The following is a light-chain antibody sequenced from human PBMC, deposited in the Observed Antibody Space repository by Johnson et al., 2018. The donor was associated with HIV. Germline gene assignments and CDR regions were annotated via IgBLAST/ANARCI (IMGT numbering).Light chain of an antibody. CDR2: DNN. Sequence: QSVLTQPPSVSAAPVQKVTISCSGSSSNIGNNYVSWYQQLPGTAPKLLIYDNNKRPSGIPDRFSGSKSGTSATLGITGLQTGDEADYYRGTWDSSLSAVYVFGTGTKVTVL. J-gene: IGLJ1*01. CDR3: GTWDSSLSAVYV. CDR1: SSNIGNNY. V-gene: IGLV1-51*01.